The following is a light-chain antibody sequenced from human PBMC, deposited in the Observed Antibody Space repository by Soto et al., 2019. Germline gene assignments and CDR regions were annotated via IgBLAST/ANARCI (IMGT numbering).Light chain of an antibody. Sequence: ELVLTQSPGTLSLSPGERATLSCRASRSVSNNYVAWYQRKPGQAPRLLIYGASSRATDIPRRFSGSGSGTDFTLTITRLEPEDFAVYYWQQYGSSPPTFGQGTKVESK. CDR1: RSVSNNY. V-gene: IGKV3-20*01. CDR2: GAS. J-gene: IGKJ1*01. CDR3: QQYGSSPPT.